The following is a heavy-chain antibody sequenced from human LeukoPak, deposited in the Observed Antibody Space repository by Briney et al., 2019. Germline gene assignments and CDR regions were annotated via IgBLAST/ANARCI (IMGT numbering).Heavy chain of an antibody. V-gene: IGHV3-48*04. CDR1: GFTFSSYS. CDR2: IGSSSSTI. Sequence: GGSLRLSCAASGFTFSSYSMDWVRQAPGKGLEWVSYIGSSSSTIYYADSVKGRFTISRDNAKNSLYLQMNSLRAEDTAVYYCARNVSGLALLFPGGFDSWGQGTKVTVSS. J-gene: IGHJ3*02. D-gene: IGHD2-21*01. CDR3: ARNVSGLALLFPGGFDS.